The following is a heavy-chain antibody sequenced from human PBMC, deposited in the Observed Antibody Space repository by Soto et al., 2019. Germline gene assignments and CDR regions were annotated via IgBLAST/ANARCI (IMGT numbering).Heavy chain of an antibody. D-gene: IGHD1-7*01. CDR1: GFTVSSNY. Sequence: GGSLRLSCAASGFTVSSNYMSWVRQAPGKGLEWVSVIYSGGSTYYADSVKGRFTISRHNSKNTLYLQMNSLRAEDTAVYYCATEGYNWNYGIVDYWGQGTLVTVSS. J-gene: IGHJ4*02. CDR3: ATEGYNWNYGIVDY. V-gene: IGHV3-53*04. CDR2: IYSGGST.